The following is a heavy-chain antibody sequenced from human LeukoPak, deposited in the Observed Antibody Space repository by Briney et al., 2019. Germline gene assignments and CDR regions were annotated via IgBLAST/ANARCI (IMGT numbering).Heavy chain of an antibody. CDR1: GGTFSSYA. J-gene: IGHJ4*02. CDR2: IYPRDGST. CDR3: ARDQEGFDY. V-gene: IGHV1-46*01. Sequence: SVKVSCKASGGTFSSYAISWVRQAPGQGLEWMGMIYPRDGSTSYAQKFQGRVTVTRDTSTSTVHMELSGLRSEDTAVYYCARDQEGFDYWGQGTLVTVSS.